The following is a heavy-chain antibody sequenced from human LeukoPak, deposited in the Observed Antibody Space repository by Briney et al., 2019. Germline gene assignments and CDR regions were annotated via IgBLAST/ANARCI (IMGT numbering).Heavy chain of an antibody. J-gene: IGHJ3*01. CDR1: GFSFSSYG. Sequence: GGSLRLSCAASGFSFSSYGMHWVRQAPGKGLEWVAVIWNDGSNGYYADSVKGRFTISRDNSKNTLYLQMNSLKAEDTAVYYCVVVVEPPDSDGFDVWGQGTMITVSS. V-gene: IGHV3-33*01. D-gene: IGHD1-14*01. CDR3: VVVVEPPDSDGFDV. CDR2: IWNDGSNG.